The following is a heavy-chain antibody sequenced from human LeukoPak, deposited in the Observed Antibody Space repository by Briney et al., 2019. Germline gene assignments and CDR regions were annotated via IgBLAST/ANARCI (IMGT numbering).Heavy chain of an antibody. Sequence: ASVKVSCKASGYTFTSYGISRVRQAPGQGLEWMGWISAYNGNTNYAQKLQGRVTMTTDTSTSTAYMELRSLRSDDTAVYYCARDDPYCSSTSCYLLSAWFDPWGQGTLVTVSS. J-gene: IGHJ5*02. CDR2: ISAYNGNT. CDR3: ARDDPYCSSTSCYLLSAWFDP. D-gene: IGHD2-2*01. V-gene: IGHV1-18*01. CDR1: GYTFTSYG.